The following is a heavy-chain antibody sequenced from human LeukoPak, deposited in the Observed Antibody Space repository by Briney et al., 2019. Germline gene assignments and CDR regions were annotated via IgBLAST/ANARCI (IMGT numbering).Heavy chain of an antibody. CDR3: EERATGLPEY. CDR2: IDSDGTNR. J-gene: IGHJ4*02. CDR1: GFTFSRYW. V-gene: IGHV3-74*01. D-gene: IGHD3-9*01. Sequence: GGSLRLSCAASGFTFSRYWMHWVRQAPGKGLVWVSRIDSDGTNRDYADSVKGRFTISRDNAKNTVYLQMNSLRDEDTAVYYCEERATGLPEYWGQGSLVTVSP.